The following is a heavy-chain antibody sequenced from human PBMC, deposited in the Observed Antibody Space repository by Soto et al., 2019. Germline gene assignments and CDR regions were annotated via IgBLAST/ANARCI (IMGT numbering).Heavy chain of an antibody. D-gene: IGHD3-22*01. Sequence: ASVKVSCKASGYTFTGYYMHWVRQAPGQGLEWMGWINPNSGGTNYAQKFQGWVTMTRDTSISTAYMELSRLRSDDTAIYYCARDRLWGYDSGGFYSWGQGTMVTVSS. CDR2: INPNSGGT. CDR3: ARDRLWGYDSGGFYS. J-gene: IGHJ4*02. V-gene: IGHV1-2*04. CDR1: GYTFTGYY.